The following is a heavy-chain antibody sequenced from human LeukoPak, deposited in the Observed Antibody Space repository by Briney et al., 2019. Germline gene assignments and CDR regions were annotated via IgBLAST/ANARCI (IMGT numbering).Heavy chain of an antibody. D-gene: IGHD6-19*01. CDR1: GFTFGSYG. V-gene: IGHV3-23*01. CDR2: VTGSGDAV. CDR3: AKAYSSGWSTPLDY. J-gene: IGHJ4*02. Sequence: GGSLRLSCAASGFTFGSYGMSWVRQAPGKGLEWVSGVTGSGDAVYYAHSVKGRFTISRDNSKNTLYLQMNSLRAEDTAVYYCAKAYSSGWSTPLDYWGQGTLVTVSS.